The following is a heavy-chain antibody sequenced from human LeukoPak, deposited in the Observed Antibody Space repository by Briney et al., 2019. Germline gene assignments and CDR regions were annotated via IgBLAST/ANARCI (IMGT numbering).Heavy chain of an antibody. V-gene: IGHV3-21*01. Sequence: GGSLRLSCAASGFTFDDYGMRWVRQAPGKGLGWVSSISSSSSYIYYADSVKGRFTISRDNAKNSLYLQMNSLRAEDRAVYYCATHFRGPPLWGQRTLVTVSS. CDR3: ATHFRGPPL. D-gene: IGHD3-3*02. CDR1: GFTFDDYG. J-gene: IGHJ4*02. CDR2: ISSSSSYI.